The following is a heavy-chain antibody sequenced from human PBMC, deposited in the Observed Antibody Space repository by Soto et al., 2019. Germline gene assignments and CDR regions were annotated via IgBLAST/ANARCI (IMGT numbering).Heavy chain of an antibody. J-gene: IGHJ6*02. CDR2: FKWNSGDV. CDR1: GFTFGDYA. Sequence: PVGSLRLSCAASGFTFGDYAMHWVRQVPGKGLEWVSGFKWNSGDVGYADSVKGRFTISRDNAKNSLYLQMNSLRPEDTAVYYCAKDTSSGSPYYGMDFWGQGTMVTVSS. CDR3: AKDTSSGSPYYGMDF. V-gene: IGHV3-9*01. D-gene: IGHD3-10*01.